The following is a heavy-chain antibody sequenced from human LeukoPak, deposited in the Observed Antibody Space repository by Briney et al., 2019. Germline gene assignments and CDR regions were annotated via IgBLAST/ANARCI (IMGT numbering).Heavy chain of an antibody. Sequence: PSETLSLTCTVSGGSISSYYWSWLRQPPGKGLEWIGYIYYTGSTNYHPSLKSRVTISVDTSKNQFSLRLTSVTAADTAVYYCARGGYCSSSSCPDTNGENDYWGQGTLVTVSS. J-gene: IGHJ4*02. CDR3: ARGGYCSSSSCPDTNGENDY. CDR2: IYYTGST. CDR1: GGSISSYY. D-gene: IGHD2-15*01. V-gene: IGHV4-59*01.